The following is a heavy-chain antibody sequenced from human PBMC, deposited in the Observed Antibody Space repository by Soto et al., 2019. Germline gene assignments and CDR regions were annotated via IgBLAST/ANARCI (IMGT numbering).Heavy chain of an antibody. Sequence: ASVKVSCKASGYTFTSSGISWVRQAPGQGLEWMGIINPKSGGTTYAQKFQGRITMTGDTSTSTVYMELNSLRSEDTAVYYCASDRLVDPETYFDYWGQGTLVTVSS. J-gene: IGHJ4*02. CDR1: GYTFTSSG. CDR3: ASDRLVDPETYFDY. V-gene: IGHV1-46*01. D-gene: IGHD6-19*01. CDR2: INPKSGGT.